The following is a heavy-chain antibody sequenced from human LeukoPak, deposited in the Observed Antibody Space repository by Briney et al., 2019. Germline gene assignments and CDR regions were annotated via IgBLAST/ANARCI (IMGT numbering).Heavy chain of an antibody. CDR2: IYYRGST. D-gene: IGHD6-6*01. CDR1: GGSISNYY. V-gene: IGHV4-59*08. J-gene: IGHJ4*02. CDR3: ARFTARAREIDY. Sequence: SETLSLTCSVSGGSISNYYWTWIRQPPGKGLEWIAYIYYRGSTNYNPSLKSRVTISLDTSKNQFSLKLSSVTAADTAVYYCARFTARAREIDYWGQGILVTVSS.